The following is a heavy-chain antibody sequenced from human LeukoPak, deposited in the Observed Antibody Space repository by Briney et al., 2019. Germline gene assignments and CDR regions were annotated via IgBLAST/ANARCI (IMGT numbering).Heavy chain of an antibody. CDR2: MNPNSGYT. CDR3: ARVFGSGSYYTGDY. D-gene: IGHD3-10*01. J-gene: IGHJ4*02. V-gene: IGHV1-8*01. Sequence: ASVKVSCKASGYTFTSYDINWVRQATGQGLEWMGWMNPNSGYTGYAQKFQGRVTMTRNTSISTAYMELSSLRSEDTAVYYCARVFGSGSYYTGDYWGQGTLVTVSS. CDR1: GYTFTSYD.